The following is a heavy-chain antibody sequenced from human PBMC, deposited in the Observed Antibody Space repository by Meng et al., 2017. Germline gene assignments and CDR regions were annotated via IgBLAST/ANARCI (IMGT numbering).Heavy chain of an antibody. J-gene: IGHJ6*02. Sequence: GESLKISCKGSGYSFTSYWIGWVRQMPGKGPEWMGIIYPGDSDTRYSPSFQGQVTISADKSISTAYLQWSSLKASDTAMYYCARLGGSYSDYYYYGMDVWGQGTTVTVSS. V-gene: IGHV5-51*01. CDR1: GYSFTSYW. CDR3: ARLGGSYSDYYYYGMDV. D-gene: IGHD1-26*01. CDR2: IYPGDSDT.